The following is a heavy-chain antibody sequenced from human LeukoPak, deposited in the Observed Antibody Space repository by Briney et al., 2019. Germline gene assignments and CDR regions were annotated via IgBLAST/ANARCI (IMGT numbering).Heavy chain of an antibody. Sequence: PSETLSLTCSVSGGSISSYSWSWIRQPPGKGLEWIGYIYYSGSTNYNPSFKRRVTQSVDTSKNQFSLKLSSVTAVDTAVYYCARLRPDYDILTGFPMDVWGPGTTVTVSS. CDR2: IYYSGST. J-gene: IGHJ6*02. D-gene: IGHD3-9*01. CDR3: ARLRPDYDILTGFPMDV. CDR1: GGSISSYS. V-gene: IGHV4-59*01.